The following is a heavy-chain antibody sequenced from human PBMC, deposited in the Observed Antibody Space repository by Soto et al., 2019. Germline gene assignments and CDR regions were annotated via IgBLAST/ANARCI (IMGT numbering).Heavy chain of an antibody. D-gene: IGHD3-10*01. CDR3: AKDRRGSGSYLFDP. J-gene: IGHJ5*02. CDR1: EFTFGTYG. CDR2: ISFDGTIE. V-gene: IGHV3-30*18. Sequence: QVQLMESGGGVVQPGTSLRLFCAASEFTFGTYGIYWVRQAPGKGLEWVAGISFDGTIEYYADSVKGRVTVSRDNSKNTVAMQMTSVRTEDTAVYYCAKDRRGSGSYLFDPWGQGTLVTVTS.